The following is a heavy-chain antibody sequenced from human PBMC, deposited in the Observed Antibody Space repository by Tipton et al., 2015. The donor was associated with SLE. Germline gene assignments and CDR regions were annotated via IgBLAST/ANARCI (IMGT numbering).Heavy chain of an antibody. CDR2: IFTSGSP. J-gene: IGHJ3*02. V-gene: IGHV4-61*02. CDR3: VRELDTFDI. CDR1: GGSISSGNYY. Sequence: TLSLTCTVSGGSISSGNYYWSWIRQPAGKGPEWIGRIFTSGSPDYNPSLKSRVTISLDTSKNQFSLRLSSVTAADTAMYFCVRELDTFDIWGQGTMVTVSS.